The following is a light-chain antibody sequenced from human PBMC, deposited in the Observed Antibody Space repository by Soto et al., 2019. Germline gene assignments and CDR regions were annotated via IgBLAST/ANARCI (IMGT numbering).Light chain of an antibody. V-gene: IGKV3-20*01. CDR2: GAS. CDR1: QSVSSSY. J-gene: IGKJ1*01. Sequence: EIVLTQSPGTLSLSPGERATLSCRASQSVSSSYLAWYQQKPGQAPRLLIYGASSRATRIPDRFSGSGSGTDITLTISRLEPEDFAVDYCQQYDSSPLTFGQGSKVEIK. CDR3: QQYDSSPLT.